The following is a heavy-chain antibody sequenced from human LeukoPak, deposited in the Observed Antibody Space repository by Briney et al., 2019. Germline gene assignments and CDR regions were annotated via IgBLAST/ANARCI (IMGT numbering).Heavy chain of an antibody. Sequence: PGGSLRLSCAGYGFSFSCYNMQWVRQASGKGLEWVSYISSSSANKYYAGSVKGRFTISRDNGENSLYLQMNSLRAEDTAVYYCAITYCGGDCYVDYWGQGTQVTVSS. V-gene: IGHV3-48*04. D-gene: IGHD2-21*02. J-gene: IGHJ4*02. CDR3: AITYCGGDCYVDY. CDR2: ISSSSANK. CDR1: GFSFSCYN.